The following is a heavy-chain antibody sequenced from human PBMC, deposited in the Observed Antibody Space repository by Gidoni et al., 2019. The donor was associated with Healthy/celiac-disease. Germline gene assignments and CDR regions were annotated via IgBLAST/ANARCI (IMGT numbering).Heavy chain of an antibody. V-gene: IGHV4-34*01. D-gene: IGHD2-2*01. CDR1: GGSFSGYY. J-gene: IGHJ3*02. Sequence: QVQLQPWGAGLLKPSATLSLTCAVYGGSFSGYYWSWIRQPPGKGLEWIGEINHSGSTNYNPSLKSRVTISVDTSKNQFSLKLSSVTAADTAVYYWARTRGADIVVVPAASGAFDIWGQGTMVTVSS. CDR3: ARTRGADIVVVPAASGAFDI. CDR2: INHSGST.